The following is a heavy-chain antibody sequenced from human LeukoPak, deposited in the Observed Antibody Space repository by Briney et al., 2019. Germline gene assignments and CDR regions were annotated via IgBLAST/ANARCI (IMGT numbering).Heavy chain of an antibody. CDR1: GGSISSTSYY. CDR2: IYYSGST. V-gene: IGHV4-61*01. D-gene: IGHD4-17*01. J-gene: IGHJ3*02. CDR3: ARVNGDYVPGAFDI. Sequence: SETLSLTCTASGGSISSTSYYWSWIRQPPGKGLEWIGYIYYSGSTNYNPSLKSRVTISVDTSKNQFSLKLSSVTAADTAVYYCARVNGDYVPGAFDIWGQGTMVTVSS.